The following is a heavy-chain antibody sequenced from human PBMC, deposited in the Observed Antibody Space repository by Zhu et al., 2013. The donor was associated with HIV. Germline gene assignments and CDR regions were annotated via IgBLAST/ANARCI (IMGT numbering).Heavy chain of an antibody. J-gene: IGHJ6*03. CDR3: AMRENIVVVPAAILDYYYYMDV. Sequence: QVQLVQSGAEVKKPGSSVKVSCKASGGTFSSYAISWVRQAPGQGLEWMGWIIPIFGIANYAQKFQGRVTITADESTSTAYMELSSLRSEDTAVYYCAMRENIVVVPAAILDYYYYMDVWGKGTTVTVSS. D-gene: IGHD2-2*02. CDR2: IIPIFGIA. V-gene: IGHV1-69*12. CDR1: GGTFSSYA.